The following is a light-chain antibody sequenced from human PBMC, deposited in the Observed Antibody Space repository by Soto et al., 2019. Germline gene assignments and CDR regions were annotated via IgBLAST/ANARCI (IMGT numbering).Light chain of an antibody. J-gene: IGKJ1*01. CDR2: AAS. CDR3: QQYYSYPRT. CDR1: QGISSY. V-gene: IGKV1-8*01. Sequence: AIRMTQSPSSFSASTGDRVTITCRASQGISSYLAWYQQKQGKAPKXLIYAASTLQSGVPSRFSGSGSGTDLTITISCLQSEDFATYDGQQYYSYPRTFGQGTKVDIK.